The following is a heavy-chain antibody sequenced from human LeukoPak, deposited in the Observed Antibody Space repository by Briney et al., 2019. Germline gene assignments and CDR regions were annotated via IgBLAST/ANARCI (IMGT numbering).Heavy chain of an antibody. CDR1: GLPINSSSYY. D-gene: IGHD2-2*01. Sequence: SDPLSLPCTASGLPINSSSYYWPWIPQPPGKGLEWIGSIYYSGSTSYNRSLNSRVTISVDTSKNQFSLKLSSVTAADTAVYYCARRPLTSQLHYADWFDPWGQGTLVTVSS. CDR3: ARRPLTSQLHYADWFDP. V-gene: IGHV4-39*07. J-gene: IGHJ5*02. CDR2: IYYSGST.